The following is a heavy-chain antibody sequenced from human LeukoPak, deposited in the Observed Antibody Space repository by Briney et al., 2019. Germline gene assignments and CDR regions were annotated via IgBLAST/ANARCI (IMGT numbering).Heavy chain of an antibody. J-gene: IGHJ4*02. Sequence: GGSLRLSCVASGITFSNYAVSWVRQAPEKGLDWVSVISGSAHKIRYADSVKGRFTISRDNSKNTLYLQMNSLRAEDTAVYYCARVTVAGTEFDYWGQGTLVTVSS. CDR1: GITFSNYA. D-gene: IGHD6-19*01. CDR3: ARVTVAGTEFDY. CDR2: ISGSAHKI. V-gene: IGHV3-23*01.